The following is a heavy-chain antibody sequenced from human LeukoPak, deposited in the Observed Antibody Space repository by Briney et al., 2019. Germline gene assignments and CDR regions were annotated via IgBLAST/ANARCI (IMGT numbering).Heavy chain of an antibody. CDR2: ISSSSSNI. V-gene: IGHV3-21*01. Sequence: GGSLRLSCAASGFTFSSYSMNWVRQAPGKGLEWVSYISSSSSNIYYADSVKGRFTISRDNAKNSLYLQMNSLRAEDTAVYYCARALVNSGYYFDDWGQGTLVTVSS. J-gene: IGHJ4*02. CDR1: GFTFSSYS. D-gene: IGHD4-23*01. CDR3: ARALVNSGYYFDD.